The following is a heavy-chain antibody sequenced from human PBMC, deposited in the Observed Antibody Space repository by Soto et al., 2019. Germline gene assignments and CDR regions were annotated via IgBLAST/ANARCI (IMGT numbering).Heavy chain of an antibody. Sequence: SEGMSGTGSVCVGCLTSGSYYWSWVRQSPETGLEWIGEVFYGGTTKYSPSRRGRVTISVDRPKNQFSLKLTSVTAAETATYYCARDKAYYSANAGYYYYGFHVWGQETTVTVSS. J-gene: IGHJ6*01. V-gene: IGHV4-61*01. D-gene: IGHD3-10*01. CDR2: VFYGGTT. CDR1: VGCLTSGSYY. CDR3: ARDKAYYSANAGYYYYGFHV.